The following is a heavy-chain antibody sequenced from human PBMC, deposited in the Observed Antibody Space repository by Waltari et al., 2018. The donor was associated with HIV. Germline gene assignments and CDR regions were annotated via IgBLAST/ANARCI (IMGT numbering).Heavy chain of an antibody. D-gene: IGHD3-22*01. Sequence: QVQLQESGPGLVKPSETLSLTCTVSGYSISSGYYWGWIRQPPGKGLEWIGSIYHSGSTYYNPSLKSRVTSSVDTSKNQFSLKLSSVTAADTAVYYCARDIDSSGYLKGAYFWGQGTLVTVSS. J-gene: IGHJ4*02. CDR2: IYHSGST. CDR1: GYSISSGYY. CDR3: ARDIDSSGYLKGAYF. V-gene: IGHV4-38-2*02.